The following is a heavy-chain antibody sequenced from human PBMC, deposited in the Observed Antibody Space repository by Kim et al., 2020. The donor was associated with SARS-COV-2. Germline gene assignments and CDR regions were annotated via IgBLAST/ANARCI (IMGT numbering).Heavy chain of an antibody. V-gene: IGHV3-48*03. CDR3: ARVGKYGGGRRFDI. D-gene: IGHD3-10*01. CDR1: GFSFNLYE. CDR2: ISGSGTTI. J-gene: IGHJ3*02. Sequence: GGSLRLSCAVSGFSFNLYEMSWVRRAPGKGLEWVSYISGSGTTINYADIVKGRFVISRDNAANSLFLQMNDLRADDTATYYCARVGKYGGGRRFDIWGQGTKVTVS.